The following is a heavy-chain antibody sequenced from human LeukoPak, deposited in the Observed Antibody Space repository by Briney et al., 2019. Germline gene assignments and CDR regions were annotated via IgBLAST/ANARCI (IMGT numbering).Heavy chain of an antibody. D-gene: IGHD1-26*01. V-gene: IGHV3-21*01. CDR2: ISTTGVYI. Sequence: PGGSLRISCAASGFTFSSYTMVWVRQAPGKGLEWVSSISTTGVYIYTADSLKGRFTISRDNARNSMYLQMSSMRVDDTAVYFCARETPATSRYFDLWGRGTLVTVSS. CDR1: GFTFSSYT. CDR3: ARETPATSRYFDL. J-gene: IGHJ2*01.